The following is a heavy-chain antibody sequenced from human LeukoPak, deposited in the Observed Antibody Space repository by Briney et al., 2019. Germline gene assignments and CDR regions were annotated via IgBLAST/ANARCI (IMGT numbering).Heavy chain of an antibody. J-gene: IGHJ4*02. CDR1: GYTFTGYY. V-gene: IGHV1-2*02. D-gene: IGHD6-19*01. CDR3: ARDGYSSGWPDY. Sequence: GASVKVSCKASGYTFTGYYMHWVRQAPGRGLEWMGWINPNSGGTNYAQKFQGRVTMTRDTSISTAYMELSRLRSDDTAAYYCARDGYSSGWPDYWGQGTLVTVSS. CDR2: INPNSGGT.